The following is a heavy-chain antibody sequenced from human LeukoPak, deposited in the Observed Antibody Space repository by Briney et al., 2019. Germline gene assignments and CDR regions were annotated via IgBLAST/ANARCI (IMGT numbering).Heavy chain of an antibody. D-gene: IGHD1-1*01. J-gene: IGHJ4*02. CDR3: ARGLSPLDPFDY. V-gene: IGHV4-4*02. CDR1: GDSINSLDL. Sequence: SETLSLTCTVSGDSINSLDLWSWVRQPPGKGLEWIGEMYLSGTTHSNPSVKSRVTISIDKSKNQFFLNLSSVTAADTAVYYCARGLSPLDPFDYWGQGTLVTVSS. CDR2: MYLSGTT.